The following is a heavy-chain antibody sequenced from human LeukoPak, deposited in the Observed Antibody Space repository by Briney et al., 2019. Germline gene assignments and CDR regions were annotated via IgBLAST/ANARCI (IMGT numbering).Heavy chain of an antibody. D-gene: IGHD1-26*01. Sequence: GGSLRLSCAASGFTVSRNYMNWVRQAPGKGLEWVSLIDSGGSTYYADSVKGRFTISRHIPENTLFLQMNSLRAEDTAVYYCARGIGSYYFPNFHYWGQGTLVTVSS. J-gene: IGHJ4*02. CDR3: ARGIGSYYFPNFHY. V-gene: IGHV3-53*04. CDR2: IDSGGST. CDR1: GFTVSRNY.